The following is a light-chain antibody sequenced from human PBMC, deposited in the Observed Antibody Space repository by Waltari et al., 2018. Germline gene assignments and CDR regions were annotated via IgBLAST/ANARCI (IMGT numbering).Light chain of an antibody. CDR1: SSDVGTYNR. CDR2: EVN. V-gene: IGLV2-18*02. CDR3: SSYTSSNTLV. Sequence: QSALTQPPSVSGSPGQPVTTSCPGPSSDVGTYNRVSWYQQPPGTAPNLMIYEVNNRPSGVPDRFSGSKSGNTASLTISGLQAEDEADYYCSSYTSSNTLVFGGGTKLTVL. J-gene: IGLJ2*01.